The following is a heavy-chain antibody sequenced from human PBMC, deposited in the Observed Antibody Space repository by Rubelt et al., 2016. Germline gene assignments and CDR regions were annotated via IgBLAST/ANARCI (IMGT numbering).Heavy chain of an antibody. D-gene: IGHD3/OR15-3a*01. V-gene: IGHV4-39*07. CDR3: ARGLWTGYFDTFDV. J-gene: IGHJ3*01. CDR2: VYYTGNT. Sequence: QLQLQEAGPGRVKPSETLSLTCSVSGGSISSNFFSWGWIRQPPGKGLEWIGNVYYTGNTYYNASLMSRVTISVDTSRHQFPLPPSSVTAADTAVYYCARGLWTGYFDTFDVWGQGTMVTVSS. CDR1: GGSISSNFFS.